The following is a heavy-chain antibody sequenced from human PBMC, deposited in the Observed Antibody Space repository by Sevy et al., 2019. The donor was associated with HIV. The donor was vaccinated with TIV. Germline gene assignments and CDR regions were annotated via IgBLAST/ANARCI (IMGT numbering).Heavy chain of an antibody. CDR1: GFTFINAW. CDR2: IKSKTDGGTT. D-gene: IGHD5-12*01. Sequence: GGSLRLSCATSGFTFINAWMTWVRQAPGKGLEYVGRIKSKTDGGTTDYGAPVKGRFSISREDSKNTLYLQMNSLKAEDTAVYYCTTDHGYSGYDEELKNYYHYGMDVWGQGTTVTVSS. CDR3: TTDHGYSGYDEELKNYYHYGMDV. J-gene: IGHJ6*02. V-gene: IGHV3-15*01.